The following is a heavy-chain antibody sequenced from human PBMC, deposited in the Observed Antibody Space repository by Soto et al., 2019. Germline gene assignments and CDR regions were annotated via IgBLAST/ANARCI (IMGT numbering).Heavy chain of an antibody. CDR3: ARDRIAVAGTLWYYYYGMDV. CDR2: IYYSGSP. D-gene: IGHD6-19*01. V-gene: IGHV4-61*01. J-gene: IGHJ6*01. Sequence: RSWAISGGAYSTVSAYGRRIQQPQRKGQDCIGDIYYSGSPSYNRSLKSRVTISVVTSKNQFSLKLSSVTAADTAVYYCARDRIAVAGTLWYYYYGMDVWGQGTTVTVSS. CDR1: GGAYSTVSAY.